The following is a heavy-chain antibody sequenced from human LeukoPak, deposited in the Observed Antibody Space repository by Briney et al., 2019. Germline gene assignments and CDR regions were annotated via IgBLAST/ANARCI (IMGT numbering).Heavy chain of an antibody. CDR3: AITVLLWSPLGY. CDR1: GYTFTSYD. Sequence: ASVKVSCKASGYTFTSYDINWVRQATGQGLEWMGWMNPNSGNTGYAQKFQGRVTITRNTSISTAYMELRSLRSDDTAVYYCAITVLLWSPLGYWGQGTLVTVSS. CDR2: MNPNSGNT. J-gene: IGHJ4*02. D-gene: IGHD3-10*01. V-gene: IGHV1-8*03.